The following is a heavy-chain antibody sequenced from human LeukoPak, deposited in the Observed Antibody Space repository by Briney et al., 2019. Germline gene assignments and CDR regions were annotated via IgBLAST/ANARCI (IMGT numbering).Heavy chain of an antibody. D-gene: IGHD3-10*01. Sequence: SETLSLTCTVSGYSISSGYYWGWIRQPPGKGLEWIGSIYHSGSTYYNPSLKSRVTISVDTSKNQFSLKLSSVTAADTAVYYCAGVRGVSVFDYWGQGTLVTVSS. J-gene: IGHJ4*02. V-gene: IGHV4-38-2*02. CDR1: GYSISSGYY. CDR3: AGVRGVSVFDY. CDR2: IYHSGST.